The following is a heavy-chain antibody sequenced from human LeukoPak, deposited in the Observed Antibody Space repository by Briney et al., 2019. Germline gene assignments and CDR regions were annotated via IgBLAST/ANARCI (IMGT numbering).Heavy chain of an antibody. CDR1: GIPFSSYA. J-gene: IGHJ4*02. CDR3: ARGCSTVTTFDF. D-gene: IGHD4-17*01. Sequence: GGSLRLSWAASGIPFSSYAIRLVRPAPGKGLEWVSTISGWCGSSCYADSVKSRFTISRDNSKNTLYLQMNSLRAEDTAVYHCARGCSTVTTFDFWGQGTLVTVST. CDR2: ISGWCGSS. V-gene: IGHV3-23*01.